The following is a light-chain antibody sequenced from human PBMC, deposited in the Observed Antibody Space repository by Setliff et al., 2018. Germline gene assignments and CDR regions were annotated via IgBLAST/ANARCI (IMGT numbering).Light chain of an antibody. J-gene: IGLJ3*02. V-gene: IGLV2-23*02. Sequence: QSALTQPASVSGSPGQSITISCTGTTNNIWSYNLVSWYQQHPGRAPKLIISEVSERPSGVSVRFSGSKSGNTASLTISGLRPEDEADYYCCSYQRPSTAVFGGGTKVTVL. CDR2: EVS. CDR1: TNNIWSYNL. CDR3: CSYQRPSTAV.